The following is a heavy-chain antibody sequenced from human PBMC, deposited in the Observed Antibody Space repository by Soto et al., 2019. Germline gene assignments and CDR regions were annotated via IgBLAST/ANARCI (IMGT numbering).Heavy chain of an antibody. Sequence: SQTLSLTCAISGDSVSSNSAAWNWIRQSPSRGLEWLGRTYYRSKWYNDYALSVKSRITVNPDTSKNQFSLQLNSVTPEDTAVYYCARGGFLPRGLDAFDIWGQGTMVTVSS. CDR3: ARGGFLPRGLDAFDI. CDR2: TYYRSKWYN. J-gene: IGHJ3*02. V-gene: IGHV6-1*01. CDR1: GDSVSSNSAA.